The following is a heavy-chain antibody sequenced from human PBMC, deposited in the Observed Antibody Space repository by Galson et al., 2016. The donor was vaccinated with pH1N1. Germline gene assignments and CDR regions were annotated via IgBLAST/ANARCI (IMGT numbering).Heavy chain of an antibody. CDR1: GFSVSTSGVG. Sequence: LVKPTQTLTLTCTFSGFSVSTSGVGVAWIRQHPGKGLEWIGYIYYSGSTYYNPSLKSRVTISVDTSKNQFSLKLSSVTAADTAVYYCAMVPRGEFLYYMDVWGKGTTVTVSS. CDR3: AMVPRGEFLYYMDV. J-gene: IGHJ6*03. V-gene: IGHV4-31*03. CDR2: IYYSGST. D-gene: IGHD3-16*01.